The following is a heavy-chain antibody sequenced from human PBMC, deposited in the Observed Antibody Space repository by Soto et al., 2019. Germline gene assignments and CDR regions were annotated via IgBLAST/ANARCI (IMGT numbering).Heavy chain of an antibody. CDR1: GGTFSSYT. V-gene: IGHV1-69*02. D-gene: IGHD2-15*01. CDR3: ARCLDPRCYNAFDI. CDR2: IIPILGIA. J-gene: IGHJ3*02. Sequence: SVKVSCKASGGTFSSYTISWVRQAPGQGLEWMGRIIPILGIANCAQKFQGRVTITADKSTSTAYMELSSLRSEDTAVYYCARCLDPRCYNAFDIWGQGTMVTVSS.